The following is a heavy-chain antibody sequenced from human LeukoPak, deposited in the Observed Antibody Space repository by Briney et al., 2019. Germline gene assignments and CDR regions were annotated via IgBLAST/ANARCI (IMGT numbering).Heavy chain of an antibody. V-gene: IGHV1-8*01. CDR3: ATQKKRITIFGVVIDDY. CDR2: MNPNSGNT. Sequence: ASVKVSCKASGYTLTSYDINWVRQATGQGLEWMGWMNPNSGNTGYAQKFQGRVTMTGNTSISTAYMELSSLRSEDTAVYYCATQKKRITIFGVVIDDYWGQGTLVTVSS. J-gene: IGHJ4*02. D-gene: IGHD3-3*01. CDR1: GYTLTSYD.